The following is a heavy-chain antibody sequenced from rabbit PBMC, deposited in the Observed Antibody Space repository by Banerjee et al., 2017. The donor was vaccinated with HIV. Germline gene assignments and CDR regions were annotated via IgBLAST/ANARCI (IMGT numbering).Heavy chain of an antibody. CDR1: GFTLNNYW. CDR2: IYTGDGNT. J-gene: IGHJ4*01. Sequence: QSLEESGGDLVKPGASLTLTCTASGFTLNNYWMCWVRQAPGKGLEWIACIYTGDGNTYYASWAKGRFTISKTSSTTVTLQMTSLTAADTATYFCARDSGYSSAWGPGYFGLWGPGTLVTVS. D-gene: IGHD4-1*01. CDR3: ARDSGYSSAWGPGYFGL. V-gene: IGHV1S40*01.